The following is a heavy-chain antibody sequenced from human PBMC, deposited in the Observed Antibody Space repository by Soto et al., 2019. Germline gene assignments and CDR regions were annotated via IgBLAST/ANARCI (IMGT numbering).Heavy chain of an antibody. CDR1: GGTFSSYS. D-gene: IGHD1-26*01. CDR3: ARDGGRHSGGIAY. Sequence: QVQLVQSGAEVKKPGSSVKVSCKASGGTFSSYSINWVRQAPGQGLEWMGEIIPIFGTANYAQKFQGSVTITADESKSTGYMELSSLRSEDTAVYYCARDGGRHSGGIAYWGQGTLVTVSS. J-gene: IGHJ4*02. V-gene: IGHV1-69*01. CDR2: IIPIFGTA.